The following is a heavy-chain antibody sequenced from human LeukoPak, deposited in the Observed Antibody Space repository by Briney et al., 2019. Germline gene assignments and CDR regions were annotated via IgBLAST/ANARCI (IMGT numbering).Heavy chain of an antibody. CDR3: ARSTRVAAAGGMDY. D-gene: IGHD6-13*01. Sequence: SQTLSLTCAISGDSVSSNSAAWNWMRQSPSRGLEWLGRTYYRSKWYNDYAVSVKSRITINPDTSKNQFSLQLNSVTPEDTAVYYCARSTRVAAAGGMDYWGQGTLVTVSS. CDR2: TYYRSKWYN. J-gene: IGHJ4*02. V-gene: IGHV6-1*01. CDR1: GDSVSSNSAA.